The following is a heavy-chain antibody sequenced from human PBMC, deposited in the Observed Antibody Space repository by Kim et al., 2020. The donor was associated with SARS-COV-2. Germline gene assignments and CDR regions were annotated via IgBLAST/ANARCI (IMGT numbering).Heavy chain of an antibody. CDR3: ARGQGDYYGSGSYYTGY. J-gene: IGHJ4*02. V-gene: IGHV4-34*01. Sequence: SETLSLTCAVYGGSFSGYYWSWIRQPPGKGLEWIGEINHSGSTNYNPSLKSRVTISVDTSKNQFSLKLSSVTAADTAVYYCARGQGDYYGSGSYYTGYWGQGTLVTVSS. D-gene: IGHD3-10*01. CDR2: INHSGST. CDR1: GGSFSGYY.